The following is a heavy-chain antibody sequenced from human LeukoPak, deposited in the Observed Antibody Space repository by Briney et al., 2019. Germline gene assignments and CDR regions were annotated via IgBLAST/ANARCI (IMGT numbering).Heavy chain of an antibody. V-gene: IGHV1-2*02. CDR3: ARGVLAYCGGYCYSRLSALLPEGDY. D-gene: IGHD2-21*01. CDR1: GYTFTGYY. Sequence: SVKVSCKASGYTFTGYYMHWVRQAPGQGLEWMGWINPNSGGTNYAQKFQGRVTITRDTSNSTAYMELSRLRSDDTAVYYCARGVLAYCGGYCYSRLSALLPEGDYWGQGTLVTVSS. CDR2: INPNSGGT. J-gene: IGHJ4*02.